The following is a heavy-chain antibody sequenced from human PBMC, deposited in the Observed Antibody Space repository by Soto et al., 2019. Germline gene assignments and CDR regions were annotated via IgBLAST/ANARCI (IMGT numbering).Heavy chain of an antibody. D-gene: IGHD3-22*01. CDR3: ATRPLLPGAP. J-gene: IGHJ3*01. CDR2: IYSGGGT. V-gene: IGHV3-53*01. Sequence: EVQLVESGGGLIQPGGPLRLSCAAPGFTFSRTDMNWVRQAPGKGLEWVSLIYSGGGTYYADSVKGRFTISRDNSKNTLYLQMSSLRAEDTAVYYCATRPLLPGAPWGQGTMVTVSS. CDR1: GFTFSRTD.